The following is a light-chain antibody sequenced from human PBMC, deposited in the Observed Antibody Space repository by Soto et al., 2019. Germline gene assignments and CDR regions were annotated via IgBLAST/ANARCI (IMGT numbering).Light chain of an antibody. CDR1: RSDVGGYNY. J-gene: IGLJ1*01. CDR2: DVT. CDR3: NSYTSSSTYV. V-gene: IGLV2-14*01. Sequence: QSALTHPASVSGSPGQSITISCTGTRSDVGGYNYVYWHQQHPGKAPKLMIYDVTNRPSGVSDRFSGSKSGNTASLTISGLQAEDEADYYCNSYTSSSTYVFGAGTKVTVL.